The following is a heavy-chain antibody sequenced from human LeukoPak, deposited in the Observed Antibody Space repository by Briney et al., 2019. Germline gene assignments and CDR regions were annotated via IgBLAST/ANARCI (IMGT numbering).Heavy chain of an antibody. CDR3: ARVIWELLWDALNI. V-gene: IGHV1-2*02. CDR1: GYTFTGYY. J-gene: IGHJ3*02. D-gene: IGHD1-26*01. Sequence: RASVKVSFKSSGYTFTGYYMHWLRQAPGQGLEWMGWINPNSGGTNSAQKFQGRVTMTRDTSISTAYMELSRLRSGDTAVYYCARVIWELLWDALNIWGQGTMVTVSS. CDR2: INPNSGGT.